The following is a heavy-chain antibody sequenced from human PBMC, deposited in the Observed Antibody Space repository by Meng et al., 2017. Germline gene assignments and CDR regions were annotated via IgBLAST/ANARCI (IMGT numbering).Heavy chain of an antibody. V-gene: IGHV4-39*07. CDR2: IYYSGST. D-gene: IGHD6-19*01. Sequence: SESLSLTCTVSGGSISSSSYYWGWIRQPPGKGLEWIGSIYYSGSTYYNPSLKSRVTISVDTSKNQFSLKLSSVTAADTAVYYCARGASYSSGSYLCEYWGQGTLVTVSS. J-gene: IGHJ4*02. CDR1: GGSISSSSYY. CDR3: ARGASYSSGSYLCEY.